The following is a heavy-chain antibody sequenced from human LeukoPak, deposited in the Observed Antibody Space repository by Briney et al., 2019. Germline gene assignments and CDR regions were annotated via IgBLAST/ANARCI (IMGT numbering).Heavy chain of an antibody. CDR1: GVSVTNYH. Sequence: SETLSLTCNVSGVSVTNYHWSWIRQPPGKGLEWIGFLYDSGSTQCNPSLKSRVTISVDTSRNQFSLKLTSVTAADTAVYYCVVSPPGFWGQGALVTVSS. V-gene: IGHV4-59*02. D-gene: IGHD3-10*01. J-gene: IGHJ4*02. CDR2: LYDSGST. CDR3: VVSPPGF.